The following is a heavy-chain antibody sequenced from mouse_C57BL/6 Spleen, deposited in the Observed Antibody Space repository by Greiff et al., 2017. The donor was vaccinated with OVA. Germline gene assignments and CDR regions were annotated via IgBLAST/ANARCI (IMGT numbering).Heavy chain of an antibody. CDR2: INPETGGT. CDR1: GYTFTDYE. CDR3: SRGRYYYGSSSGYFDV. D-gene: IGHD1-1*01. J-gene: IGHJ1*03. V-gene: IGHV1-15*01. Sequence: QVQLQQSGAELVRPGASVTLSCKASGYTFTDYEMHWVQQTPVHGLEWIGAINPETGGTAYTQKFKGKATLTADKSSNTAYLELPSLTSEDSAVYICSRGRYYYGSSSGYFDVWGTGTTVTVSS.